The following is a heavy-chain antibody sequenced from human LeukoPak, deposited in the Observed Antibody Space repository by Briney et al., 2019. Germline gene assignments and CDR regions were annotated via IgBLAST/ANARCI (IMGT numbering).Heavy chain of an antibody. CDR3: ARGSDYDHRNFDY. D-gene: IGHD5-12*01. CDR2: IYTSGST. CDR1: GGSISSYF. Sequence: SETLSLTCTVSGGSISSYFWGWIRQPAGKGLEWIGRIYTSGSTNYNPSLKSRVTMSVDTSKNQFSLKLSSVTAADTAVYYCARGSDYDHRNFDYWGQGTLVIVFS. J-gene: IGHJ4*02. V-gene: IGHV4-4*07.